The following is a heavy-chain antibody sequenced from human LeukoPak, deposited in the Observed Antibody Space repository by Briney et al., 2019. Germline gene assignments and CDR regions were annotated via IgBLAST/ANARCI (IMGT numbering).Heavy chain of an antibody. J-gene: IGHJ6*03. CDR3: ARDPXYYDSSGYKLLYYYYYMDV. D-gene: IGHD3-22*01. CDR1: GFTFSSYA. V-gene: IGHV3-30*04. Sequence: GSLRLSCAASGFTFSSYAMHWVRQAPGKGLEWVAVISYDGSNKYYADSVKGRFTISRDNSKNTLYLQMNSLRAEDTAVYYXARDPXYYDSSGYKLLYYYYYMDVWGKGTTVTVSS. CDR2: ISYDGSNK.